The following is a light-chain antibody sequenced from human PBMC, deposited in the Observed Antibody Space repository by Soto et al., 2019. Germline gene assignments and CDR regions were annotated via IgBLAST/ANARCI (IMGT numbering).Light chain of an antibody. Sequence: EIVMTQSPATLSVSPGERATLSCRASLSVSSDLAWYQHKPGQAPRLLIYGASTRATGIPARFSGSGSGTEFTLTISSLLSEDFAVYYYQQYNNRPPYTFGQGTKLEIK. CDR3: QQYNNRPPYT. V-gene: IGKV3-15*01. J-gene: IGKJ2*01. CDR2: GAS. CDR1: LSVSSD.